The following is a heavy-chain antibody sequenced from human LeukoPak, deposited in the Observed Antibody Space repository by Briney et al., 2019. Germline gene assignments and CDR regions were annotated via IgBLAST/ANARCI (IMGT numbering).Heavy chain of an antibody. CDR2: IYYSGST. Sequence: PSETLSLTCTVSGGSISSYYWSWIRQPPGKGLEWIGYIYYSGSTNYNPSLKSRVTISVDTSKNQFSLKLSSVTAADTAVYYCAARDRTTGTWGYWGQGTLVTVSS. CDR1: GGSISSYY. J-gene: IGHJ4*02. V-gene: IGHV4-59*01. D-gene: IGHD1-1*01. CDR3: AARDRTTGTWGY.